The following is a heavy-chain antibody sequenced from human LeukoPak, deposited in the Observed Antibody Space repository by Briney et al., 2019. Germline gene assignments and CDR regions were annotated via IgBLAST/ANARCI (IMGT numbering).Heavy chain of an antibody. J-gene: IGHJ3*02. CDR3: ARVGRIQLWLRTANDAFDI. Sequence: ASVKVSCKASGYTFTSYDINWVRQATGQGLEWMGWMNPNSGNTGYAQKFQGRVTMTRNTSISTAYMELSSLRSEDTAVYYCARVGRIQLWLRTANDAFDIWGQGTMVTVSS. CDR2: MNPNSGNT. CDR1: GYTFTSYD. V-gene: IGHV1-8*01. D-gene: IGHD5-18*01.